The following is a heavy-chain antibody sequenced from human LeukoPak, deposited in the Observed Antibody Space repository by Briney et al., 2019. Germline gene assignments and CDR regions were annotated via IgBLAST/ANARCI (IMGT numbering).Heavy chain of an antibody. J-gene: IGHJ4*02. CDR3: ARLWVEGYDSSGYYFDY. D-gene: IGHD3-22*01. V-gene: IGHV4-38-2*02. CDR2: IYYSGST. CDR1: GYSISSGYY. Sequence: SETLSLTCTVSGYSISSGYYWGWIRQPPGKGLEWIGSIYYSGSTYYNPSLKSRVTISVDTSKNQFSLKLSSVTAADTAVYYCARLWVEGYDSSGYYFDYWGQGTLVTVSS.